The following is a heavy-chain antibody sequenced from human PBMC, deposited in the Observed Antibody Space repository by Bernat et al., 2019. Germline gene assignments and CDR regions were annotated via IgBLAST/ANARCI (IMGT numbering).Heavy chain of an antibody. CDR2: ICDDGGNK. J-gene: IGHJ4*02. CDR3: ESGRGGSYDEIDY. Sequence: QVQLVESGGGVVQPGRSLRLSCAASGFTFSSYGMGWVRQAPGKGLEWVAVICDDGGNKYYADSVKGRFTISRDNSKNTVYLQMDSLRAEDTAVYYCESGRGGSYDEIDYWGQGTMVTVSS. V-gene: IGHV3-33*01. D-gene: IGHD1-26*01. CDR1: GFTFSSYG.